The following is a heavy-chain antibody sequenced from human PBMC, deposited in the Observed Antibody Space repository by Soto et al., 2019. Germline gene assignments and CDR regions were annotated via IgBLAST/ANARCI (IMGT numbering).Heavy chain of an antibody. CDR2: IKFDGSSA. V-gene: IGHV3-74*01. CDR3: ARGVRGHYGFDV. D-gene: IGHD3-10*01. CDR1: GFTFSDYW. J-gene: IGHJ3*01. Sequence: EVQLVESGGGLVQPGGSLRLSCAASGFTFSDYWIHWVRQAPGNGLVWVSRIKFDGSSANYADSVKGRFTISRDNARDTVYLQMNSLRAEDTAVYYCARGVRGHYGFDVWGQGTMVTVSS.